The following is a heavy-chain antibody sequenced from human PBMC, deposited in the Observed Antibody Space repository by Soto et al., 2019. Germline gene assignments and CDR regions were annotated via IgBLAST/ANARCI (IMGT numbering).Heavy chain of an antibody. CDR3: ARAPVYYDFLSGYRYYYYGMDV. Sequence: SETLSLTCTVSGGSISSYYWSWIRQPPGKGLEWIGYIYYSGSTNYNPSLKSRVTISVDTSKNQFSLKLSSVTAADTAVYYCARAPVYYDFLSGYRYYYYGMDVWGQGSSDTVSS. J-gene: IGHJ6*02. V-gene: IGHV4-59*01. D-gene: IGHD3-9*01. CDR1: GGSISSYY. CDR2: IYYSGST.